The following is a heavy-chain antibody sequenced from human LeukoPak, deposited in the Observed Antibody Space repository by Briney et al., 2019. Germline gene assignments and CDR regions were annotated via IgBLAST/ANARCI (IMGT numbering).Heavy chain of an antibody. D-gene: IGHD2-21*02. V-gene: IGHV3-74*01. CDR1: GFTFSSYW. CDR3: ARVGSTDSTHAGAI. Sequence: PGGSLRVSHAASGFTFSSYWMDSVRQAPGKGLVWVSGINSDGRMTRYAESVKGRFTISRDNAKNTLYLQMNSLRAEDTSVYYCARVGSTDSTHAGAIWGQGTMVTVSS. J-gene: IGHJ3*02. CDR2: INSDGRMT.